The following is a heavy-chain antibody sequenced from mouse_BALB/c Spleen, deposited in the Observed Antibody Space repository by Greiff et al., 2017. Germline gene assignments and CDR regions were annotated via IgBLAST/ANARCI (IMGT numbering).Heavy chain of an antibody. V-gene: IGHV1-54*01. D-gene: IGHD1-2*01. Sequence: QVQLQQSGAELVRPGTSVKVSCKASGYAFTNYLIEWVKQRPGQGLEWIGVINPGSGGTNYNEKFKGKATLTADKSSSTAYMQLSSLTSDDSAVYFCACITTARGFAYWGQGTLVTVSA. CDR1: GYAFTNYL. CDR3: ACITTARGFAY. J-gene: IGHJ3*01. CDR2: INPGSGGT.